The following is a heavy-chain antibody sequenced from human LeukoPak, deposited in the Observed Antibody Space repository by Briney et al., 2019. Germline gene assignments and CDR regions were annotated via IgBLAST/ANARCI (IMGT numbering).Heavy chain of an antibody. CDR1: GFTFSSYW. Sequence: PGGSLRLSCAASGFTFSSYWMSWVRQAPGKGLEWVANIKQDGSEKYYVDSVKGRFTISRDNAKNSLYLQMNSLRAEDTAVYYCARLLRIAAAGTSSDLPFDPWGQGTLVTVSS. CDR2: IKQDGSEK. D-gene: IGHD6-13*01. J-gene: IGHJ5*02. CDR3: ARLLRIAAAGTSSDLPFDP. V-gene: IGHV3-7*01.